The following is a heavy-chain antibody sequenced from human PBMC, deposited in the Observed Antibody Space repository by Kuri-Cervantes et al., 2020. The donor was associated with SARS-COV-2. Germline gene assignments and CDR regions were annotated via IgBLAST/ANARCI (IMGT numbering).Heavy chain of an antibody. Sequence: GSLRLSCTVSGGSISSSSYYWGWIRQPPGKGLEWIGSIYYSGSTYYNPSLKSRVTISVDTSKNQFSLKLSSVTAADTAVYYCARVGVVIAIPDYWGQGTLVTVSS. CDR1: GGSISSSSYY. CDR2: IYYSGST. J-gene: IGHJ4*02. CDR3: ARVGVVIAIPDY. D-gene: IGHD2-21*01. V-gene: IGHV4-39*07.